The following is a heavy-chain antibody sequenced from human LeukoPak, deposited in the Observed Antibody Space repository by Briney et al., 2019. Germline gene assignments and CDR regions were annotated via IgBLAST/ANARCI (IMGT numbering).Heavy chain of an antibody. Sequence: SETLSLTCAVFGSSISTSNWWGWIRQSPGKGLEWIGYIYYGGSTNYNPSLKSRVTMSADTSKNQFSLKLSSVTALDTAVYYCARSRRDQQQTPLRYYYGMDVWGQGTTVTVSS. J-gene: IGHJ6*02. V-gene: IGHV4-28*06. D-gene: IGHD6-13*01. CDR1: GSSISTSNW. CDR3: ARSRRDQQQTPLRYYYGMDV. CDR2: IYYGGST.